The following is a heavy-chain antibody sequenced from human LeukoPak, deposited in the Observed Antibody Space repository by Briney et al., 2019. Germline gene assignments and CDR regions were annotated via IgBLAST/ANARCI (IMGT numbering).Heavy chain of an antibody. V-gene: IGHV3-15*01. CDR1: GFTFSDAW. CDR3: TTRGGSFSIFDY. J-gene: IGHJ4*02. CDR2: IKSKTDGGST. Sequence: GGSLRLSCAASGFTFSDAWMSWVRQAPGKGLEWVGRIKSKTDGGSTDYAAPVKGRFTISRDDPKNTLYLQMNSLKTEDTAVYYCTTRGGSFSIFDYWGQGTLVTVSS. D-gene: IGHD1-26*01.